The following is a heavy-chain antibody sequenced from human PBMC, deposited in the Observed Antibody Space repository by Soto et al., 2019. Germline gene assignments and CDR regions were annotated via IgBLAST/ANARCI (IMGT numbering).Heavy chain of an antibody. J-gene: IGHJ5*02. CDR3: ARDLKEYCSDGKCNWFDP. D-gene: IGHD2-15*01. CDR2: ISYSGST. CDR1: GGSISSSSYY. Sequence: PSETLSLTCTVSGGSISSSSYYWGWIRQPPGKGLEWIGCISYSGSTDYNPSLKSRVTISFDASKNQISLQVRSATAADAAVYYCARDLKEYCSDGKCNWFDPWGQGTLVTVSS. V-gene: IGHV4-39*07.